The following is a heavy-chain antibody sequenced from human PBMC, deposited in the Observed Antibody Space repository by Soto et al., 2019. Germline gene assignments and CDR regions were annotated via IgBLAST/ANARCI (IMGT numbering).Heavy chain of an antibody. J-gene: IGHJ4*02. D-gene: IGHD6-19*01. Sequence: QVQLQESGPGLVKPSETLSLTCTVSGGSISSYYWSWIRQPPGKGLEWIGYIYYSGSTNYNPSLKSRVTISVDTSKNQFSLKLSSVTAADTAVYYCASHRGRYYSSGHGLDYWGQGTLVTVSS. CDR1: GGSISSYY. CDR3: ASHRGRYYSSGHGLDY. V-gene: IGHV4-59*08. CDR2: IYYSGST.